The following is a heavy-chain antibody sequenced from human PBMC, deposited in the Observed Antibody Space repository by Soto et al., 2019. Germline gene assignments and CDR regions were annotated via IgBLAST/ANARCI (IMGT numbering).Heavy chain of an antibody. CDR3: AKERGYYTSGY. CDR2: ISSSSSTI. J-gene: IGHJ4*02. V-gene: IGHV3-48*01. CDR1: GFTFSSYS. D-gene: IGHD3-3*01. Sequence: GGSLRLSCAASGFTFSSYSMNWVRQAPGKGLEWVSYISSSSSTIYYADSVKGRFTISRDNAKNSLYLQMNSLRAEDTAVYYCAKERGYYTSGYWGQGTLVTVSS.